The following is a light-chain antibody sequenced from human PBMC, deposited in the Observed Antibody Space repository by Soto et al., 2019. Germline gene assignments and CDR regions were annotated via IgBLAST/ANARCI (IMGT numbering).Light chain of an antibody. CDR3: HQSYGTPPIT. CDR1: LNINTY. J-gene: IGKJ5*01. CDR2: AAS. V-gene: IGKV1-39*01. Sequence: DIQVTQGPFSLSASVGDRVTITCQASLNINTYLDWYQQKPGKAPKLLIYAASSLQSGVPSRFSGSGSGTDFTLTISSLQPEDFATYRCHQSYGTPPITFGELTLL.